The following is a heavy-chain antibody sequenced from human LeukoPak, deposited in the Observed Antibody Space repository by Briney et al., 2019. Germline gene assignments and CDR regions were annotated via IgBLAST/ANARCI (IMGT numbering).Heavy chain of an antibody. V-gene: IGHV3-21*01. D-gene: IGHD7-27*01. Sequence: GGSLRLSCAASGFSFSTYIMSWVRQAPGKGLEWVSSITSTSSHLYYADSVKGRFTISRDNSKNTLYLQMNSLRAEDTAVYYCAKGAHWELDYWGQGTLVTVSS. J-gene: IGHJ4*02. CDR3: AKGAHWELDY. CDR1: GFSFSTYI. CDR2: ITSTSSHL.